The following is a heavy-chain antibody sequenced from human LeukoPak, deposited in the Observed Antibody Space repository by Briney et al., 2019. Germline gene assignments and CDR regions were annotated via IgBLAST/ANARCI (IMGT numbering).Heavy chain of an antibody. CDR1: GYSFSSHW. D-gene: IGHD5-24*01. J-gene: IGHJ3*02. Sequence: GEPLKISCKGSGYSFSSHWIGWVRQMPGEGLEWMGIIYPGDSDTRYSPSFQGQVTISADKSISTAYLQWSSLKASDTAMYYCARPQGLGWPLLADAFDIWGQGTMVTVSS. CDR2: IYPGDSDT. V-gene: IGHV5-51*01. CDR3: ARPQGLGWPLLADAFDI.